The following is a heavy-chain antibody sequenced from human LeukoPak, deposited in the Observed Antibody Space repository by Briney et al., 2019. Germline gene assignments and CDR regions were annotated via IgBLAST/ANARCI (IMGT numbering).Heavy chain of an antibody. V-gene: IGHV3-23*01. J-gene: IGHJ4*02. CDR3: AKDPSWGFDWLLSPGGD. CDR1: GFTFSSYG. CDR2: ISGSGGST. Sequence: PGGSLRLSCAASGFTFSSYGMSWVRQAPGKGLEWVSAISGSGGSTYYADSVKGRFTISRDNSKNTLYLQMNSLRAEDTAVYYCAKDPSWGFDWLLSPGGDWGQGTLVTVSS. D-gene: IGHD3-9*01.